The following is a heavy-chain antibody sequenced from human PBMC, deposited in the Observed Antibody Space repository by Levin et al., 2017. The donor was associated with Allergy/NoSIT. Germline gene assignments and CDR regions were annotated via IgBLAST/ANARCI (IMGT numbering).Heavy chain of an antibody. V-gene: IGHV3-23*01. CDR3: AKRLHDGYNYGYPDY. J-gene: IGHJ4*02. Sequence: GGSLRLSCAVSGFTFSSYAMSWVRQAPGKGLEWVSSVGGSGGSIKYADSVKGRFTISRDNSKNTLYLQMNSLRAEDTAVYYCAKRLHDGYNYGYPDYWGQGTLVTVSS. CDR2: VGGSGGSI. D-gene: IGHD5-18*01. CDR1: GFTFSSYA.